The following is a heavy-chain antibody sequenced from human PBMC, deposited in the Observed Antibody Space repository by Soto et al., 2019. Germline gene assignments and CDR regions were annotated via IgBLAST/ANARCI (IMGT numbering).Heavy chain of an antibody. CDR2: IWYHGIDK. Sequence: QVQLVESGGGVVQPERSLRLSCAASGFTFSRQAMHWVRQAPGRGLEWVAVIWYHGIDKYYADSVKGRFTISRDNSKNTVYLQMNSLRGEYTAVYYCATGFLGLCTGGNCPLDYWGQGTLVTVSS. CDR1: GFTFSRQA. D-gene: IGHD2-15*01. J-gene: IGHJ4*02. V-gene: IGHV3-33*01. CDR3: ATGFLGLCTGGNCPLDY.